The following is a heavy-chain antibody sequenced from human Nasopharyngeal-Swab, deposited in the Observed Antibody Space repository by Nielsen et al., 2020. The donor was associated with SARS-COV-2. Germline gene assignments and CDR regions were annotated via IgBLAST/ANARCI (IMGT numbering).Heavy chain of an antibody. J-gene: IGHJ5*02. CDR3: ARERAYSSGLNWFDP. V-gene: IGHV1-69*10. CDR1: GGTFSSYA. Sequence: SVKVSCKASGGTFSSYAISWVRQAPGQGLEWMGGIIPILGIANYAQKFQGRVTITADKSTSTAYMELSSLRSEDTAVYYCARERAYSSGLNWFDPWGQGTLFTVSS. CDR2: IIPILGIA. D-gene: IGHD6-19*01.